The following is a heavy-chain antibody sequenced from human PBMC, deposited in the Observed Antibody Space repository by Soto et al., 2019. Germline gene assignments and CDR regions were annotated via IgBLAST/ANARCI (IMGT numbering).Heavy chain of an antibody. V-gene: IGHV3-11*01. CDR1: GFTFSDYY. D-gene: IGHD5-12*01. CDR2: ISSSGSTI. J-gene: IGHJ4*02. Sequence: GGSLRLSCAASGFTFSDYYMSWIRQAPGKGLEWVSYISSSGSTIYYTDSVKGRFTISRDNAKNSLYLQMNSLRAEDTAVYYCARVLSAGGYSGYDLDYWGQGTLVTVSS. CDR3: ARVLSAGGYSGYDLDY.